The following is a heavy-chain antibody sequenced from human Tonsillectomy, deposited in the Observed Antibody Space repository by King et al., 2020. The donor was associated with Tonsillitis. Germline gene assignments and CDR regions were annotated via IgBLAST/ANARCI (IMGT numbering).Heavy chain of an antibody. Sequence: VQLVESGGGVVQPGRSRRLSCAASGFTFISYAMHWFRQAPGKGRGGVAVISYDGSNNYYADSVKGRFTISRDNSKNTLYLQMNSLRAEDTAVYYCARDLNNGYNSRFFDYWGQGTLVTVSS. V-gene: IGHV3-30*04. CDR3: ARDLNNGYNSRFFDY. J-gene: IGHJ4*02. CDR1: GFTFISYA. D-gene: IGHD5-24*01. CDR2: ISYDGSNN.